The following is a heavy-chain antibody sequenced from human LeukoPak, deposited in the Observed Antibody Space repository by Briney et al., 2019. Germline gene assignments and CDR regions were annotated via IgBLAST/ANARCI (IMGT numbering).Heavy chain of an antibody. CDR3: ASQRERAMVYHFDY. V-gene: IGHV3-30*03. CDR2: ISYDGSNK. CDR1: GFTLSSFG. Sequence: GRSLRLSCAASGFTLSSFGMHWVRQAPGKGLEWVAVISYDGSNKNYPDSVKGRFTISRDNSKNTLYLQMNSLRAEDTAVYYCASQRERAMVYHFDYWGQGTLVTVSS. J-gene: IGHJ4*02. D-gene: IGHD5-18*01.